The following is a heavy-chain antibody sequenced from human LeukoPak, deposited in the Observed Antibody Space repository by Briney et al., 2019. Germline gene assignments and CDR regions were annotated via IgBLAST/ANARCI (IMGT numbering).Heavy chain of an antibody. CDR1: GDSMSSYY. D-gene: IGHD3-9*01. Sequence: SETLSLTCTVSGDSMSSYYWSWIRQPPGKRLEWIGYIYSSGSTNYNPSLKSRVTMSVDTSKNQFSLKVSSVTAPDTAVYFCASQAGLTAPYFDNWGQGALVSVSS. CDR3: ASQAGLTAPYFDN. CDR2: IYSSGST. V-gene: IGHV4-59*01. J-gene: IGHJ4*02.